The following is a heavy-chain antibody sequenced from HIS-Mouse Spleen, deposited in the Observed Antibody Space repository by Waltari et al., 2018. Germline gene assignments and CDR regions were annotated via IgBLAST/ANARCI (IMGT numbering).Heavy chain of an antibody. CDR2: INHSGST. V-gene: IGHV4-34*01. Sequence: QVQLQQWGAGLLKPSETLSLTCAVYGGSFSGYYWSWIRQPPGKGLEWIGEINHSGSTNYNPSLKRRVTISVDTSKNQLSLNLSSVTAADTAVYYCARGLAARFDYWGQGTLVTVSS. D-gene: IGHD6-6*01. CDR3: ARGLAARFDY. CDR1: GGSFSGYY. J-gene: IGHJ4*02.